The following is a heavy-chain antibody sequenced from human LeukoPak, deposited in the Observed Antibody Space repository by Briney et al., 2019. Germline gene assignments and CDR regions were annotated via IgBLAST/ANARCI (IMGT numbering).Heavy chain of an antibody. D-gene: IGHD3-10*01. J-gene: IGHJ3*02. CDR1: GVTFSSYG. V-gene: IGHV3-30*02. CDR2: IRHDVTYK. CDR3: ARELGDSGDFDM. Sequence: GGSLRLSCAASGVTFSSYGWHWVRQAPGKGLEWVASIRHDVTYKFCADSVKGRFTISRDNSKNTVYLQMNSLRDEDTAVYYCARELGDSGDFDMWGQGTMVTVSS.